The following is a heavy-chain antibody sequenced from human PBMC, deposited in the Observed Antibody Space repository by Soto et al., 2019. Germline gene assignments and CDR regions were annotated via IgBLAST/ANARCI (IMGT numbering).Heavy chain of an antibody. CDR1: GITLNNSG. D-gene: IGHD5-12*01. J-gene: IGHJ6*02. CDR3: VKDRVPGAYGHYYGMDV. Sequence: QVQLVESGGGVVQPGRSLRLSCRVSGITLNNSGINCVRQAPGKGLAWMAVISHDGSEQYYADSMKGRLNISRDNSKNTVNLQMNSLRGEDTAIYYCVKDRVPGAYGHYYGMDVWGQGTTVTVSS. CDR2: ISHDGSEQ. V-gene: IGHV3-30*18.